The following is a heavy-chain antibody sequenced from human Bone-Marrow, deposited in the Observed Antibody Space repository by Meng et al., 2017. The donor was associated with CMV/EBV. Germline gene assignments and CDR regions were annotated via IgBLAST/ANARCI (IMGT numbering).Heavy chain of an antibody. CDR2: IYSGGST. Sequence: GESLKISCAASGFTFSSNYMSWVRQAPGKGLEWVSVIYSGGSTYYADSVKGRFTISRDNSKNTLYLQMNSLRAEDTAVYYCARDATEYGMDVWGQGTTVTVSS. CDR1: GFTFSSNY. CDR3: ARDATEYGMDV. J-gene: IGHJ6*02. V-gene: IGHV3-53*01. D-gene: IGHD1-14*01.